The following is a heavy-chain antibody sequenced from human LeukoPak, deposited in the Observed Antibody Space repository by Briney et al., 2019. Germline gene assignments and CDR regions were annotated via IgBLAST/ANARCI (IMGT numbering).Heavy chain of an antibody. D-gene: IGHD2-21*02. Sequence: AGGSLRLSCAASGFTVSINYMSWVRQAPGKGLEWVSVIYSGGSTYYADSVKGRFTISRDNSKNTLYLQMNSLRAEDTAVYYCARDRHIVVVTASYYYGMDVWGQGTTVTVSS. CDR3: ARDRHIVVVTASYYYGMDV. V-gene: IGHV3-66*01. CDR2: IYSGGST. CDR1: GFTVSINY. J-gene: IGHJ6*02.